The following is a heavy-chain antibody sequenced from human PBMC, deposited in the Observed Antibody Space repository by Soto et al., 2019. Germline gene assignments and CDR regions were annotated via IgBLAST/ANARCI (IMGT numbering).Heavy chain of an antibody. Sequence: PSETLSLTCAAYGGSFSGYYWSWIRQPPGKGLEWIGEINHSGSTNYNPSLKSRVTISVDTSKNQFSLKLSSVTAADTAVYYCAREEELPYYYYGMDVWGQGTTVTVSS. D-gene: IGHD1-7*01. CDR2: INHSGST. J-gene: IGHJ6*02. V-gene: IGHV4-34*01. CDR1: GGSFSGYY. CDR3: AREEELPYYYYGMDV.